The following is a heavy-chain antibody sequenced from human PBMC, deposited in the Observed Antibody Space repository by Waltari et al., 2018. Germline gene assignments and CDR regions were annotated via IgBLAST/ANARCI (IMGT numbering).Heavy chain of an antibody. CDR3: VFRLLGDLSHFEH. Sequence: QVLLQQWGAGLLKPSETLSLTCAVYGGSFNFYYWSWIRQPPGEGLEWIGEITHSGSTNYNPSLKSRVSISVDTPNNHFSLKLSSLTAADTAVYYCVFRLLGDLSHFEHWGQGTVVTVSS. D-gene: IGHD2-15*01. J-gene: IGHJ1*01. CDR1: GGSFNFYY. V-gene: IGHV4-34*01. CDR2: ITHSGST.